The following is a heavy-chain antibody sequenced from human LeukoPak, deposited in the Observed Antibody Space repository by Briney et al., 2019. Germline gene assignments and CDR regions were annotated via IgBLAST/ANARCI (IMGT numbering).Heavy chain of an antibody. D-gene: IGHD6-13*01. CDR2: INPSGGST. Sequence: ASVKVSCKASGYTFTSYYMHWVRQAPGQGLEWMGIINPSGGSTSYAQKFQGRVTMTRDTSTSTVYMELSSLRSEDTAVYYCARDGGVVAAGSSHDAFDIWGQGTMVTVSS. CDR1: GYTFTSYY. V-gene: IGHV1-46*01. CDR3: ARDGGVVAAGSSHDAFDI. J-gene: IGHJ3*02.